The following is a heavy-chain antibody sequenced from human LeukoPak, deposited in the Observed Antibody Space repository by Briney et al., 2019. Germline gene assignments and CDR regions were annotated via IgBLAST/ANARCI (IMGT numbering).Heavy chain of an antibody. CDR1: GFTVSSNY. CDR3: ARDGPYSGYSPFDY. CDR2: IYSGGST. J-gene: IGHJ4*02. D-gene: IGHD5-12*01. V-gene: IGHV3-66*01. Sequence: GGSLRLSCAASGFTVSSNYMSWVRQAPGKGLEWVSVIYSGGSTYYADSVKGRFTISRDNSKNTLYLQMNSLRAEDTAVYYRARDGPYSGYSPFDYWGQGTLVTVSS.